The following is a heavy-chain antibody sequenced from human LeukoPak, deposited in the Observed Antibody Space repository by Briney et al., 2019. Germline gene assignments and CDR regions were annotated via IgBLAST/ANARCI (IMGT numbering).Heavy chain of an antibody. D-gene: IGHD2-2*02. CDR2: IIPVFGTS. CDR3: ARVTGGRYCSTTSCYMRGWFDP. Sequence: SVKVSCEASGGTFSSYAISWVRQAPGQGLEWMGGIIPVFGTSNYAQKFQGRVTITADESTRTAYMELSSLRSEDTAVYYCARVTGGRYCSTTSCYMRGWFDPWGLGTLVTVSS. J-gene: IGHJ5*02. V-gene: IGHV1-69*13. CDR1: GGTFSSYA.